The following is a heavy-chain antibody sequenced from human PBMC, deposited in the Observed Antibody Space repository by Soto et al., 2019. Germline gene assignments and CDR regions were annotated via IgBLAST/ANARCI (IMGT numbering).Heavy chain of an antibody. Sequence: PXGSLILSCAASGFTFSNYAVTWVRQAPGKGLEWVSTISGSGGSTYYADSVKGRFTISRDNSKNTLYLQMNSLRAEDTAVYYCAKDQGSSWYEIDYWGQGTLVTVSS. CDR1: GFTFSNYA. CDR2: ISGSGGST. J-gene: IGHJ4*02. CDR3: AKDQGSSWYEIDY. V-gene: IGHV3-23*01. D-gene: IGHD6-13*01.